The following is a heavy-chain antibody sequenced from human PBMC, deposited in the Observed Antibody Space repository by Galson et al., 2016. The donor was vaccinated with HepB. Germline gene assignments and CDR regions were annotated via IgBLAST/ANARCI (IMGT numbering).Heavy chain of an antibody. CDR3: ARAPLWFGDLFGAFDI. J-gene: IGHJ3*02. V-gene: IGHV3-53*01. CDR1: GFSVSSNY. D-gene: IGHD3-10*01. CDR2: IYSAGSA. Sequence: SLRLSCAASGFSVSSNYMNWVRQAPGKGLEWVSVIYSAGSAYYAESVKGRFTISRDNSKNTVYLQINSLRAEDTAIYYCARAPLWFGDLFGAFDIWGQGTMVTVSS.